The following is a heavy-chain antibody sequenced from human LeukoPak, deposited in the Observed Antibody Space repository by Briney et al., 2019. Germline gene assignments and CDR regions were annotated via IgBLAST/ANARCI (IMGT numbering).Heavy chain of an antibody. V-gene: IGHV3-66*01. CDR2: IYSGGST. D-gene: IGHD6-19*01. J-gene: IGHJ4*02. CDR3: ARFFDSSVWHTYHY. CDR1: GFTVSSNY. Sequence: GGSLRLSCAASGFTVSSNYMSWVRQAPGKGLECVSVIYSGGSTNYADSVKGRFIISRDSSKNTLYLQMNSLRAEDTAVYFCARFFDSSVWHTYHYWGQGTLVTVSS.